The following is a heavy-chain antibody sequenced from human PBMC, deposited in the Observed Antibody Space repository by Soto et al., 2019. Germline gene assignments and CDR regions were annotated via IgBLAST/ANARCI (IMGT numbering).Heavy chain of an antibody. V-gene: IGHV1-18*01. D-gene: IGHD2-15*01. CDR3: AREGYCSGGSCYSMGYYGMDV. CDR2: ISAYNGNT. Sequence: QVQLVQSGAEVKKPGASVKVSCKASGYTFTSYGISWVRQAPGQGLEWMGWISAYNGNTNYAQKLQGRVTMTTDTTTSTAYMELRSLRSDDTAVYYCAREGYCSGGSCYSMGYYGMDVWGQGTTVTVSS. CDR1: GYTFTSYG. J-gene: IGHJ6*02.